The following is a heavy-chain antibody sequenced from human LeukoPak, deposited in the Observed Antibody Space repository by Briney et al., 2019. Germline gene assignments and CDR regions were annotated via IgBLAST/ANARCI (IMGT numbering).Heavy chain of an antibody. V-gene: IGHV3-30*04. CDR2: ISYDGSNK. D-gene: IGHD1-26*01. J-gene: IGHJ4*02. CDR1: GFTFSSYA. CDR3: LGATPPPHLDY. Sequence: GGSLRLSCAASGFTFSSYAMHWVRQAPGKGLEWVAVISYDGSNKYYADSVKGRFTISRDNSKNTLYLQMNSLRAEDTAVYYVLGATPPPHLDYWGQGTLVTVSS.